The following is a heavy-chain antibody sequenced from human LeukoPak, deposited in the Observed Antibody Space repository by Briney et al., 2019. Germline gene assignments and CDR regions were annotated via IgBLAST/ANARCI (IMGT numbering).Heavy chain of an antibody. V-gene: IGHV3-53*01. CDR2: IYHDRST. CDR1: GFTVGNYY. CDR3: MRDSGDGDYEPLDS. J-gene: IGHJ4*02. Sequence: GGSLRLSCTASGFTVGNYYMSWVRQAPGKGLEWVAIIYHDRSTYYAASVKGRFTISRDDSKNMVLLQMDSLRAEDTAVYYCMRDSGDGDYEPLDSWGQGTLVTVSS. D-gene: IGHD4-17*01.